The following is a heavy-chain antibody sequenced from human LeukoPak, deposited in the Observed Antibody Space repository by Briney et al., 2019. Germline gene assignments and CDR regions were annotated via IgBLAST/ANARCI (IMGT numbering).Heavy chain of an antibody. CDR1: GNYC. V-gene: IGHV3-74*01. D-gene: IGHD3-22*01. CDR3: AADRERDPSCYYLV. CDR2: INSDGSWT. Sequence: GGSLRLSCAASGNYCMHWVRQAPGKGLVWVSHINSDGSWTSYADSVKGRFTISKDNAKNTVYLQMNSLRAEDSAVYYCAADRERDPSCYYLVGGQGTLITVSS. J-gene: IGHJ1*01.